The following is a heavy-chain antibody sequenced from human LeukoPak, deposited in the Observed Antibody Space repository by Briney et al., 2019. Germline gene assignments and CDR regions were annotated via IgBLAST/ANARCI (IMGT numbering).Heavy chain of an antibody. V-gene: IGHV1-69*05. CDR3: GSRKARYDYGDYVVYDY. J-gene: IGHJ4*02. Sequence: SVKVSCKASGGTFSSYAISWVRQAPGQGLEWMGGIIPIFGTANYAQKFQGRVTITTDESTSTAYMELSSLRSEDTAVYYCGSRKARYDYGDYVVYDYGGQEPLVTVSS. D-gene: IGHD4-17*01. CDR1: GGTFSSYA. CDR2: IIPIFGTA.